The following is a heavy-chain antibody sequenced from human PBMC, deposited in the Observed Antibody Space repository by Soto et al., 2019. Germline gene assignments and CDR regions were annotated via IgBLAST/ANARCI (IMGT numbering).Heavy chain of an antibody. CDR2: ISGSGDTT. CDR1: GFTFSSYA. CDR3: AKEQSTSPACHGVLCWFDP. V-gene: IGHV3-23*01. D-gene: IGHD2-8*01. J-gene: IGHJ5*02. Sequence: EVQLLESGGGLVQPGGSLRLSCAASGFTFSSYAMHWVRQAPGKGLEWVSVISGSGDTTYYADSVKGRFTISRDSSKNTLYLQMNSLRAEDTALYYCAKEQSTSPACHGVLCWFDPWGQGTLVTVYS.